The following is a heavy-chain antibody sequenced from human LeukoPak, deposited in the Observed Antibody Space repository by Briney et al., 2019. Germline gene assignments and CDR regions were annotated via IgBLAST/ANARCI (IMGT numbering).Heavy chain of an antibody. CDR3: ARSIAVAGTDFDY. CDR1: SGSIRSSSYY. D-gene: IGHD6-19*01. CDR2: IYYSEST. J-gene: IGHJ4*02. Sequence: PSETLSLTCTVSSGSIRSSSYYWGWIRQPPGKGLEWIGNIYYSESTYYNPSLKSRVTISLDTSKNQFSLKLSSVTAADTAVYYCARSIAVAGTDFDYWGQGTLVTVSS. V-gene: IGHV4-39*07.